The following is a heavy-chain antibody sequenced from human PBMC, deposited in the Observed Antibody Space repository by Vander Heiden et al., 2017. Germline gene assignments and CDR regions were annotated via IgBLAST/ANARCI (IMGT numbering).Heavy chain of an antibody. V-gene: IGHV4-39*01. CDR2: IYYSGST. J-gene: IGHJ6*02. CDR3: ARHQSSSWIRYYYYGMDV. D-gene: IGHD6-13*01. CDR1: GGSISSSSYY. Sequence: QLQLQESGPGLVKPSETLSLTCTVSGGSISSSSYYWGWIRQPPGKGLEWIGSIYYSGSTYYNPSLKSRVTISVDTSKNQFSLKLSSVTAADTAVYYCARHQSSSWIRYYYYGMDVWGQGTTVTVSS.